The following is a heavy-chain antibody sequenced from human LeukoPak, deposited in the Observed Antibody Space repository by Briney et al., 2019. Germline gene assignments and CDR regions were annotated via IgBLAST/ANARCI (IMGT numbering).Heavy chain of an antibody. Sequence: PSETLSLTCAVYGGSFSGYYWSWIRQPPGKGLEWIGEINHSGSTNYNPSLKSRVTISVDTSKNQFSLKLSSVAAADTAVYYCARGYDAFDIWGQGTMVTVSS. J-gene: IGHJ3*02. CDR3: ARGYDAFDI. CDR1: GGSFSGYY. CDR2: INHSGST. V-gene: IGHV4-34*01.